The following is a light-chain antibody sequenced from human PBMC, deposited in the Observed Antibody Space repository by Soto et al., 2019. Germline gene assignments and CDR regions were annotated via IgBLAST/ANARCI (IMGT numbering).Light chain of an antibody. CDR2: TAS. J-gene: IGKJ1*01. Sequence: AIQMTQSHSSLSASVGDRVTITCRASQDIRRDLGWYQQKPGKAPKLLIYTASDLQSGVPSRFSGSGSGTAFTLTIGSLQPEDLATYYCLQDFDFPWTFGQGTKVEIK. V-gene: IGKV1-6*01. CDR1: QDIRRD. CDR3: LQDFDFPWT.